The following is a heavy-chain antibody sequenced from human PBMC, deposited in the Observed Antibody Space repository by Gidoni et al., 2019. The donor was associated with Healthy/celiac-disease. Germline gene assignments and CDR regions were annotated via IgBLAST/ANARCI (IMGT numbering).Heavy chain of an antibody. D-gene: IGHD6-19*01. CDR3: ARSNGQWLVRGYYYYGMDV. J-gene: IGHJ6*02. Sequence: QLQLQASGPGLVKPSETLSPTCTVSGGSISSSSYYWGWIRQPPGKGLEWIGSIYYSGSTYYNPSLKSRVTISVDTSKNQFSLKLSSVTAADTAVYYCARSNGQWLVRGYYYYGMDVWGQGTTVTVSS. CDR2: IYYSGST. V-gene: IGHV4-39*01. CDR1: GGSISSSSYY.